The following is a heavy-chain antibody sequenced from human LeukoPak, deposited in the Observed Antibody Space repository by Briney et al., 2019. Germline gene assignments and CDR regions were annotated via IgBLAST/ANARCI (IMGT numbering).Heavy chain of an antibody. D-gene: IGHD6-19*01. Sequence: GGFLRLSCAASGFTFSSYGMHWVRQAPGKGLEWVAVIWYDGSNKYYADSVKGRFTISRDNSKNTLYLQMNSLRAEDTAVYYCAIGDIAVAGEYFQHWGQGTLVTVSS. CDR1: GFTFSSYG. CDR3: AIGDIAVAGEYFQH. V-gene: IGHV3-33*01. CDR2: IWYDGSNK. J-gene: IGHJ1*01.